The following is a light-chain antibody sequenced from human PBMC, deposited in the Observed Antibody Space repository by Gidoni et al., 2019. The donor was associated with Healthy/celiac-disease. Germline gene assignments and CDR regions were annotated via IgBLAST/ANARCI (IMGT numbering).Light chain of an antibody. CDR1: QSISIY. Sequence: DIQMTQAPSSLSASVGDRVTITCRASQSISIYLNWYQQKPGKAHKLLIYAASSLQSGVPSRFSGSGSGTDFTLTISSLQPEDFATYYCQQSYSTPPTFXXXTKLEIK. CDR2: AAS. J-gene: IGKJ2*01. V-gene: IGKV1-39*01. CDR3: QQSYSTPPT.